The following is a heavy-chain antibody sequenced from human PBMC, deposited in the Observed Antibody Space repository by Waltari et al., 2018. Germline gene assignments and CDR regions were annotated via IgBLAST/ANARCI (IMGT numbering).Heavy chain of an antibody. CDR2: IYYSGST. J-gene: IGHJ6*03. CDR1: GGSISSYY. D-gene: IGHD6-13*01. Sequence: QVQLQESGPGLVKPSETLSLTCTVSGGSISSYYWSWIRQPPGKGLEWIGYIYYSGSTNYNPSLKSRVTISVDTSKNQFSLKLSSVTAADTAVYYCARVDSSSWYGYYYYYMDVWGQGTTVTVSS. CDR3: ARVDSSSWYGYYYYYMDV. V-gene: IGHV4-59*01.